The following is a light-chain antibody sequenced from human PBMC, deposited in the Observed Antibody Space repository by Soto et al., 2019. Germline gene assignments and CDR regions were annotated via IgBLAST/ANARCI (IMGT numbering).Light chain of an antibody. CDR1: QSISTW. V-gene: IGKV1-5*01. CDR3: QQYNSDSRT. J-gene: IGKJ1*01. Sequence: IQMTQSPSTLSASVGDRVTITCLASQSISTWLGWYQQKPGNAPNLPIFDASNLASGLPSRFSGSASGTEFTLTIDSLPPDDFATYYCQQYNSDSRTFGQGTKVDSK. CDR2: DAS.